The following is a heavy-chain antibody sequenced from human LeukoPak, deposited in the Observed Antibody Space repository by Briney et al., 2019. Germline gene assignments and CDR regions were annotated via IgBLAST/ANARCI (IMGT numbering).Heavy chain of an antibody. CDR1: GYTFATYG. CDR3: AKVAGDRMDH. V-gene: IGHV1-18*01. Sequence: ASVKVSCKASGYTFATYGFCWVRQAPGHGLEWMGWISANGGKTDYAQKFQGRVTMTTDTSTTTAYMELRSLRPDDTALYFCAKVAGDRMDHWGQGTLLTVSS. J-gene: IGHJ4*02. CDR2: ISANGGKT. D-gene: IGHD6-13*01.